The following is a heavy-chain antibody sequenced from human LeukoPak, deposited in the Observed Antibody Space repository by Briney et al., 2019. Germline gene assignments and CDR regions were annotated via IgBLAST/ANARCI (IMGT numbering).Heavy chain of an antibody. CDR2: IKQDGSEK. Sequence: GGSLRLSCAASGFTFSSYAMSWVRQAPGKGLEWVANIKQDGSEKYYVDSVKGRFTISRDNAKNSLYLQMNSLRAEDTAVYYCARVSGVYYDFWSGYYTGRGTYYFDYWGQGTLVTVSS. CDR1: GFTFSSYA. J-gene: IGHJ4*02. V-gene: IGHV3-7*03. D-gene: IGHD3-3*01. CDR3: ARVSGVYYDFWSGYYTGRGTYYFDY.